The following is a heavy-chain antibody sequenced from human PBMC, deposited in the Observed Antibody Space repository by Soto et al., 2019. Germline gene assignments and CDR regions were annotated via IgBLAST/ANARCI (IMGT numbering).Heavy chain of an antibody. Sequence: QVQLQESGPGLVKPSQTLSLTCSVSGGSTTSGGYSWTWIRHQPGKALQWIGYVFDSGKTYYNPSLKGRLTISVDTAKNLFSLELSSVTAADTAVYFCARGSGYYRNFDSWGQGTLVSVSS. CDR1: GGSTTSGGYS. CDR3: ARGSGYYRNFDS. CDR2: VFDSGKT. D-gene: IGHD3-3*01. V-gene: IGHV4-31*02. J-gene: IGHJ4*02.